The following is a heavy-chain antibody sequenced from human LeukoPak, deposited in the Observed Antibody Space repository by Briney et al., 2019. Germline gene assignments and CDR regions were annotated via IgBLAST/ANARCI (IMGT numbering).Heavy chain of an antibody. CDR1: GFTFNSYS. CDR3: ARGRQGAAFDI. J-gene: IGHJ3*02. V-gene: IGHV3-48*04. CDR2: INSVGGTT. Sequence: GGSLRLSFEASGFTFNSYSFNWVRQAPGKGLEWISYINSVGGTTFYADSVKGRFTISRDNAKNTLYLQMNSLRAEDTAVYYCARGRQGAAFDIWGQGTMVTVSS.